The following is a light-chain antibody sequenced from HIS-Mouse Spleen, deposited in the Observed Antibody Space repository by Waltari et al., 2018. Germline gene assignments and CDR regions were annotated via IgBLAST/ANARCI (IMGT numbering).Light chain of an antibody. CDR2: WAS. Sequence: DIVMTQSPDSLAVSLGERATINCQSSQSVLYSSNNKNYLAWYQQKPGQPPKLLIYWASTRESGVPDRFSGSGSGTDFTLTISSLQAEDVAVYYCQQYYSTSGTFGQGTKVEIK. J-gene: IGKJ1*01. CDR3: QQYYSTSGT. CDR1: QSVLYSSNNKNY. V-gene: IGKV4-1*01.